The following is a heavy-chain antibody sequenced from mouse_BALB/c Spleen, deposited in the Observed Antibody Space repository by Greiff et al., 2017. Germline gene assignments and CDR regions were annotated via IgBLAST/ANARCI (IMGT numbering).Heavy chain of an antibody. V-gene: IGHV14-3*02. CDR2: IDPANGNT. CDR1: GFNIKDTY. J-gene: IGHJ4*01. D-gene: IGHD1-1*01. Sequence: EVQLQQSGAELVKPGASVKLSCTASGFNIKDTYMHWVKQRPEQGLEWIGRIDPANGNTKYDPKFQGKATITADTSSNTAYLQLSSLTSEDTAVYYCARGYYGSSSAMDYWGQGTSVTVSS. CDR3: ARGYYGSSSAMDY.